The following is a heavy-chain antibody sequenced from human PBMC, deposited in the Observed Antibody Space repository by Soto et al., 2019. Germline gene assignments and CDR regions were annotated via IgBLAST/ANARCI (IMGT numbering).Heavy chain of an antibody. CDR3: ARGPGRPHANDAFDI. V-gene: IGHV1-69*02. CDR2: IIPILGIA. CDR1: GGTFSSYT. J-gene: IGHJ3*02. Sequence: VKVSCKASGGTFSSYTISWVRQAPGQGLEWMGRIIPILGIANYAQKFQGRVTITADKSTSTAYMELSSLRSEDTAVYYCARGPGRPHANDAFDIWGQGTMVTVSS.